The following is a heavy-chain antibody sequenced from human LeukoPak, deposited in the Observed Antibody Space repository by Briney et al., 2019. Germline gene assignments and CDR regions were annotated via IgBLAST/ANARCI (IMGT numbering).Heavy chain of an antibody. Sequence: SVKVSCKASGGTFSSYAISWVRQAPGQGLEWMGRIIPIFGTANYGQKFQGRVTITADKSTSTAYMELSSLRSEDTAVYYCARDLYYYDSSGYSPFDYWGQGTLVTVSS. D-gene: IGHD3-22*01. CDR1: GGTFSSYA. CDR2: IIPIFGTA. J-gene: IGHJ4*02. V-gene: IGHV1-69*06. CDR3: ARDLYYYDSSGYSPFDY.